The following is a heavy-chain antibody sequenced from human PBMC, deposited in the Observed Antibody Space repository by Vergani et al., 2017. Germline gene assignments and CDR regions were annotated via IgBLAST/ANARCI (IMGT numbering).Heavy chain of an antibody. V-gene: IGHV3-23*01. J-gene: IGHJ6*03. CDR1: GFTFSSFA. Sequence: EVQLLESGGGLVQPGGSLRLSCAASGFTFSSFAMSWVRQAPGKGLEWVSAISGSGGSPYYADSVKGRFTISRDNSKNTLYLQMNSLRAEDTAVYYCAKPAAAGPRGYYYYYMDVWGKGTTVTVSS. D-gene: IGHD6-13*01. CDR2: ISGSGGSP. CDR3: AKPAAAGPRGYYYYYMDV.